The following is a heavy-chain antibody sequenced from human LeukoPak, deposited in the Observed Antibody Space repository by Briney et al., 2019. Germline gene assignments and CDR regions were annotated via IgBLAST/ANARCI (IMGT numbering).Heavy chain of an antibody. CDR1: GGSISGYY. D-gene: IGHD3-22*01. Sequence: SETLSLTCNVSGGSISGYYWTWIRQPPGKGLEWIGYIFYSGSANYNPSLKSRVTISLDTSKNQFSLKLTSVTAADTAVYFCARGTYYSDSSGYSYYSYYYMDVWGKGTTVTISS. V-gene: IGHV4-59*01. J-gene: IGHJ6*03. CDR3: ARGTYYSDSSGYSYYSYYYMDV. CDR2: IFYSGSA.